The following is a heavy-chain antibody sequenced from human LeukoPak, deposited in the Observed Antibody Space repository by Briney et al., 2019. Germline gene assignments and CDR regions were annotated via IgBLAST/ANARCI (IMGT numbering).Heavy chain of an antibody. CDR1: GFTFSSYA. V-gene: IGHV3-23*01. CDR2: ISGSGGST. J-gene: IGHJ3*02. CDR3: AKDPDVLRYFDWFRGAAFDI. D-gene: IGHD3-9*01. Sequence: PGGSLRLSCAASGFTFSSYAMSWVRQAPGKGLEWVSAISGSGGSTYYADSVKGRFTISRDNSKNTLYLQMNSLRTEDTAVYYCAKDPDVLRYFDWFRGAAFDIWGQGTMVTVSS.